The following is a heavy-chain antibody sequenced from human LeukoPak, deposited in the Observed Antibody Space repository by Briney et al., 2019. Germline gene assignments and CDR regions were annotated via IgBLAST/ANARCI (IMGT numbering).Heavy chain of an antibody. J-gene: IGHJ4*02. Sequence: PGGSPRLSCAASGFTFSSYWMHLVRQAPGKGLVWVSRIHSEGSSTSHADSGTGRFTVFRDNAKGSLCMQMNSLRAEDTAVYYCARSILPAANAIDYWGQGTLLTVSS. CDR2: IHSEGSST. CDR1: GFTFSSYW. V-gene: IGHV3-74*01. CDR3: ARSILPAANAIDY. D-gene: IGHD2-2*01.